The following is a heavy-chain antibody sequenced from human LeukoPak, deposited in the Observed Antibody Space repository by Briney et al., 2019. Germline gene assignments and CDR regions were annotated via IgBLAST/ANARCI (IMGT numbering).Heavy chain of an antibody. J-gene: IGHJ6*04. D-gene: IGHD6-13*01. CDR3: ARVGAAVLDYYYGMDV. CDR1: GYTFTSYG. Sequence: GASVKVSCKASGYTFTSYGISWVRQAPGQGLEWMGWISAYNGNTNYAQKLQGRVTMTTDTSTSTAYMELRSLRSDDTAVYYCARVGAAVLDYYYGMDVWGKGTTVTVSS. CDR2: ISAYNGNT. V-gene: IGHV1-18*04.